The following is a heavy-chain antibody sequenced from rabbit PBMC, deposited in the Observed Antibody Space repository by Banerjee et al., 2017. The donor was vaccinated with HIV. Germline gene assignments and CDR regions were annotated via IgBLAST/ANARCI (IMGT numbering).Heavy chain of an antibody. D-gene: IGHD4-1*01. CDR2: IDPVFGST. CDR1: GFSFSSSYY. J-gene: IGHJ3*01. CDR3: VRENSSGWGEGRLDL. Sequence: QSLEESGGDLVKPGASLTLTCTASGFSFSSSYYMCWVRQAPGKGLEWIGYIDPVFGSTYYASWVNGRFTISSHNAQNTLYLQLNSLTAADTATYFCVRENSSGWGEGRLDLWGQGTLVT. V-gene: IGHV1S40*01.